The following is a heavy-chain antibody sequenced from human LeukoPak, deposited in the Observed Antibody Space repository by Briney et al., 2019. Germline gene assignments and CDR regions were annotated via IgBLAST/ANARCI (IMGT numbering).Heavy chain of an antibody. Sequence: SETLSLTCTVSGDSISSSSYSWGWIRQPPGKGLEWTATIYYSGSTYYNQSLKSRVTISLDTSKNQFSLKLSSVTAADTAVYYCARVPLRYCSTTNCYYFEYWGQGNLVTVSS. CDR2: IYYSGST. V-gene: IGHV4-39*07. D-gene: IGHD2-2*01. CDR1: GDSISSSSYS. CDR3: ARVPLRYCSTTNCYYFEY. J-gene: IGHJ4*02.